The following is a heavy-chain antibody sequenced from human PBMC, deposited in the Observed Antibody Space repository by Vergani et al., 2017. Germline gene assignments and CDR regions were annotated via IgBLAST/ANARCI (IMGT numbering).Heavy chain of an antibody. CDR1: GFTFSSYS. D-gene: IGHD5-18*01. J-gene: IGHJ4*02. V-gene: IGHV3-21*01. CDR2: ISSSSSYI. CDR3: ARGGGIQLWSVFDY. Sequence: EVQLVESGGGLVKPGGSLRLSCAASGFTFSSYSMNWVRQAPGKGLEWVSSISSSSSYIYYADSVKGRFTISRDNAKNSLYLQMNSLRAEDTAVYYCARGGGIQLWSVFDYWGQGTLVTVSS.